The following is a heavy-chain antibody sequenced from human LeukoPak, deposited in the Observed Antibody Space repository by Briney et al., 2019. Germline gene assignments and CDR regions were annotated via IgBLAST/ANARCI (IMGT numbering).Heavy chain of an antibody. Sequence: GASVKVSCKASGYTFTSYYMHWVRQAPGQGLEWMGIINPSGGSTSYAQKFQGRVTITADKSTSTAYMDLSSLRSEDTAVYYCASGTTDIVVVPATLRNYYFDYWGQGTLVTVSS. D-gene: IGHD2-2*01. J-gene: IGHJ4*02. CDR3: ASGTTDIVVVPATLRNYYFDY. V-gene: IGHV1-46*01. CDR2: INPSGGST. CDR1: GYTFTSYY.